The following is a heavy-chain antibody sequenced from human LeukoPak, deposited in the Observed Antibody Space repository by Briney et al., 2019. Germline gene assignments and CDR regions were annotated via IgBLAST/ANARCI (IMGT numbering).Heavy chain of an antibody. Sequence: GASVKVSCKASGYTFTGYYMHWVRQAPGQGLEWMGWINPNGGGTNYAQKFQGRVTMTRDTSISTAYMELSRLRSDDTAVYYCARGIVVVPAAPGEDWFDPWGQGTLVTVSS. V-gene: IGHV1-2*02. CDR2: INPNGGGT. CDR3: ARGIVVVPAAPGEDWFDP. CDR1: GYTFTGYY. J-gene: IGHJ5*02. D-gene: IGHD2-2*01.